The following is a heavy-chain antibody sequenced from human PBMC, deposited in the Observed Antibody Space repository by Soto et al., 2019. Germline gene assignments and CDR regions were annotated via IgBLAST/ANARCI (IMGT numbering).Heavy chain of an antibody. V-gene: IGHV3-30*03. CDR2: TSDGVINK. Sequence: GGPLRLSCAASGFTFTGYGMHWVRRAPAKGLEWVAATSDGVINKYYTVSVKGRFTISRDNSKNTLYLQMNSLGAEDTTVYYCGRRPPDVGYLEVLDNWGPGTPVTVSS. J-gene: IGHJ4*02. CDR3: GRRPPDVGYLEVLDN. D-gene: IGHD5-12*01. CDR1: GFTFTGYG.